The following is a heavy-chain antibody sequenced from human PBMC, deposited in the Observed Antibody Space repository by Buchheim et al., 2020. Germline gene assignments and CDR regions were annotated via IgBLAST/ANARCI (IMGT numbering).Heavy chain of an antibody. CDR2: ISSDGRDQ. CDR3: AKGRWDSSGWYFDY. V-gene: IGHV3-30*18. Sequence: QVQLVESGGGVVQPGRSLRLSCVASGFTFSTNSMHWVRQAPGKGLEWVAAISSDGRDQHYADSVKGRFTISRDISKNTLSLQMNSLRAEDTAMYYCAKGRWDSSGWYFDYWGQGTL. CDR1: GFTFSTNS. D-gene: IGHD6-19*01. J-gene: IGHJ4*02.